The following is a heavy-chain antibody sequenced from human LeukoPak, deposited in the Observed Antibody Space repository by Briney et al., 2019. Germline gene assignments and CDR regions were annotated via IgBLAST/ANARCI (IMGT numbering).Heavy chain of an antibody. J-gene: IGHJ4*02. V-gene: IGHV1-46*01. CDR1: GYTFITYY. D-gene: IGHD2-21*02. CDR2: ISPSGGST. Sequence: ASVKDSCKASGYTFITYYIHWVRQAPGQGLEWMGIISPSGGSTTYAQRFQGRVTMTGDTSTSTVYMELSSLRSEDTAVYYCARSRLLLDYWGQGTLMTVSS. CDR3: ARSRLLLDY.